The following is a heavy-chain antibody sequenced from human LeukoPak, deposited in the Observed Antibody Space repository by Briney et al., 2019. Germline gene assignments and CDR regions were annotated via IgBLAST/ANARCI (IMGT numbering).Heavy chain of an antibody. D-gene: IGHD2-15*01. CDR1: GGSISSYY. V-gene: IGHV4-59*08. Sequence: SETLSLTCTVSGGSISSYYWSWIRQPPGKGLEWIGYIYYSGSTNYNPSLKSRVTISVDTSKNQFSLKLSSVTAADTAVYYCARQEGYCSGGSCYPEVWGQGTLVTVSS. J-gene: IGHJ4*02. CDR3: ARQEGYCSGGSCYPEV. CDR2: IYYSGST.